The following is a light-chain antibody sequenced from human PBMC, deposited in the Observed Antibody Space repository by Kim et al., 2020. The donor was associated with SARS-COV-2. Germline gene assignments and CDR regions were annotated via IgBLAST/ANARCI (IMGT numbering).Light chain of an antibody. CDR1: ENIGTW. CDR3: QHYSRFPYT. Sequence: DIRMTQSPSTLSASVGDRVTITCRASENIGTWLAWYQQKPGRAPSLLIYLASTLESGVPSRFSGTGSGTEFSLSITSLQPDDFATYYCQHYSRFPYTFGQGTKLEIK. CDR2: LAS. V-gene: IGKV1-5*03. J-gene: IGKJ2*01.